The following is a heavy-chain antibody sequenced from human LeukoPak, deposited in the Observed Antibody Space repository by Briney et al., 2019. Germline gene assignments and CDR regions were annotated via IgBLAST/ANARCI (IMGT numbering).Heavy chain of an antibody. CDR1: GFSFSSFE. J-gene: IGHJ4*02. V-gene: IGHV3-21*01. D-gene: IGHD3-9*01. Sequence: GGSLRLSCEASGFSFSSFEMNWVRQAPGKGLEWVSSISTTISHIYYADSVKGRFTISRDNAKNSLYLQMHSLRAEDTAPYFCAKLRGNLLRYFDVDYWGQGTLVTVSS. CDR2: ISTTISHI. CDR3: AKLRGNLLRYFDVDY.